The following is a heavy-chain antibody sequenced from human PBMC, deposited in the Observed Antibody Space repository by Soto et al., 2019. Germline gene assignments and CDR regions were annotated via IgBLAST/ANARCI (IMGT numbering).Heavy chain of an antibody. D-gene: IGHD2-15*01. Sequence: QVQLVQSGADVKRPGSSVKVSCKDSGGLFSSYAISWVRQAPGQGLEWMGGIIPVFGTPYYAQRFQGRLTIIADESTNTAQMDFSRLTSEDTGIYYCASSGSQYVGFNEFWCQGSLVSVSS. CDR1: GGLFSSYA. V-gene: IGHV1-69*01. CDR3: ASSGSQYVGFNEF. CDR2: IIPVFGTP. J-gene: IGHJ4*02.